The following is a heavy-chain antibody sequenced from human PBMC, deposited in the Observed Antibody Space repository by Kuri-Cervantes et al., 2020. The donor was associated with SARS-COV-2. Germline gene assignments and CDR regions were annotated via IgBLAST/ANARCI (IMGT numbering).Heavy chain of an antibody. Sequence: ASVKVSCKASGYTFTSYGISWVRQAPGQGLEWRGWISAYNGNTNYAQKLQGRVTMTTDTSTSTAYMELRSLRSEDTAVYYCASTIFGVDNWFDPWGQGTLVTVSS. V-gene: IGHV1-18*01. CDR3: ASTIFGVDNWFDP. CDR1: GYTFTSYG. CDR2: ISAYNGNT. J-gene: IGHJ5*02. D-gene: IGHD3-3*01.